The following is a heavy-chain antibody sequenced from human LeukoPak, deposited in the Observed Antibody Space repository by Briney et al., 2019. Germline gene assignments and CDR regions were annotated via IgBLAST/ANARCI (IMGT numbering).Heavy chain of an antibody. CDR3: ARVRQGAWYFDP. D-gene: IGHD3-16*01. V-gene: IGHV3-7*01. Sequence: GGSLRLSCAASGFTFSSYAMSWVRQAPGKGLEWAANIKQDGSEKYYVDSVKGRFTISRDNAKDTVFLQMNSLRAEDTALYYCARVRQGAWYFDPWGRGTLVTVSS. CDR2: IKQDGSEK. CDR1: GFTFSSYA. J-gene: IGHJ2*01.